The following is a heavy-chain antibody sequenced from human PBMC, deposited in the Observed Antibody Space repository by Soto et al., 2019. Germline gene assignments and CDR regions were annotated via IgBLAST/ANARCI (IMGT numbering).Heavy chain of an antibody. CDR1: GFTFSSYA. CDR3: AKDASRLTVPKYFQH. J-gene: IGHJ1*01. D-gene: IGHD3-16*01. V-gene: IGHV3-23*01. Sequence: EVQLLESGGGLVQPGGSLRLSCAASGFTFSSYAMSWVRQAPGKGLEWVSAISGSGGSTYYADSVKGRFTISRDNSKNKLYLQMKSLRAEDTAVYYCAKDASRLTVPKYFQHWGQGTLVTVSS. CDR2: ISGSGGST.